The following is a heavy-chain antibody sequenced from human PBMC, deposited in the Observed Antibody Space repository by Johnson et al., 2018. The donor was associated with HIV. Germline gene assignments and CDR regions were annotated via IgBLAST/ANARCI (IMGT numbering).Heavy chain of an antibody. J-gene: IGHJ3*02. V-gene: IGHV3-11*04. Sequence: QVQLVESGGGLVKPGGSLRLSCVASGFIFSDYYMSWIRQAPGKGLEWVSYISFSDSTIYSADSVQGRFTISRDNAKNSLYLQMNSLRAEDTAVYYCARAHLIFPKNAFDIWGQGTTVTVSS. D-gene: IGHD3-3*02. CDR2: ISFSDSTI. CDR3: ARAHLIFPKNAFDI. CDR1: GFIFSDYY.